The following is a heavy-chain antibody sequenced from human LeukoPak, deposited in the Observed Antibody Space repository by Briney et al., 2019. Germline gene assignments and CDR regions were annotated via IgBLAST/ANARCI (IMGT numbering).Heavy chain of an antibody. D-gene: IGHD2-2*01. V-gene: IGHV4-31*03. CDR2: IYYSGST. J-gene: IGHJ4*02. Sequence: SETLSLTCTVSGGSISSGGYYWSWIRQHPGKGLEWIGYIYYSGSTYYNPSLKSRVTISVDTSKNQFSLKLSSMTAADTALYYCARIDTVVLPSTMFDYWGQGTLVTVSS. CDR1: GGSISSGGYY. CDR3: ARIDTVVLPSTMFDY.